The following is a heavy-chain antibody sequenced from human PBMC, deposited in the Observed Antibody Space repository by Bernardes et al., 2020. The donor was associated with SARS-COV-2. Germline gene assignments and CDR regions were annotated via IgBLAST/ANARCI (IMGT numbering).Heavy chain of an antibody. CDR3: SRVDYGGNSPSFDY. V-gene: IGHV1-2*02. J-gene: IGHJ4*02. Sequence: ASVKVSRKASGYTFTGYYMHWVRQAPGQGLEWMGWINPNSGGTYYAQKFQGRVTMTRDTSISTAYMELSRLRSDDTAVYYCSRVDYGGNSPSFDYWGQGTLVTISS. CDR2: INPNSGGT. CDR1: GYTFTGYY. D-gene: IGHD4-17*01.